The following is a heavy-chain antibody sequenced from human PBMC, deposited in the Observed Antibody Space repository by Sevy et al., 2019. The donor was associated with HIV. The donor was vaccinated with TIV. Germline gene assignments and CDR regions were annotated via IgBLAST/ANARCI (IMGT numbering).Heavy chain of an antibody. CDR3: AREGTFYYDRTQSGFQY. CDR2: ISGSGGRT. D-gene: IGHD3-22*01. J-gene: IGHJ1*01. CDR1: GFTFGTYA. Sequence: GGSLILSCAASGFTFGTYAMSWVRQAPGKGLEWVSTISGSGGRTYYADSVKGRFTISRDNSKNTLYLQMNSLRAEDTAVYYCAREGTFYYDRTQSGFQYWGQGTLVTVSS. V-gene: IGHV3-23*01.